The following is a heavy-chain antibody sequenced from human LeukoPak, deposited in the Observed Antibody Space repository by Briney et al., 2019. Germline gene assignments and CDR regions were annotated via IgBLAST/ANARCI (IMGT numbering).Heavy chain of an antibody. J-gene: IGHJ4*02. D-gene: IGHD3-22*01. CDR2: ISGSGGST. CDR1: GFTFSSYA. CDR3: AKHRDNGDSSGYHDFDF. Sequence: GGSLRLSCAASGFTFSSYAMSWVRQAPGKGLEWVSAISGSGGSTYYADSVKGRFTLSRDNSKNTLYLQMSSLRAEDTAVYYCAKHRDNGDSSGYHDFDFWGQGTLGTVSS. V-gene: IGHV3-23*01.